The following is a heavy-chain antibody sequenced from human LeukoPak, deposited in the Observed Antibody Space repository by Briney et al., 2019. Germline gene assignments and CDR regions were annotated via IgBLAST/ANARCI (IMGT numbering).Heavy chain of an antibody. J-gene: IGHJ3*02. CDR1: GGSFSGYY. CDR2: INHSGST. V-gene: IGHV4-34*01. CDR3: ARVKRRLLGAFDI. Sequence: PSETLSLTCAVYGGSFSGYYWSWIRQPPGKGLEWIGEINHSGSTNYNPSLKSRVTISVDTSENQFSLKLSSVTAADTAVYYCARVKRRLLGAFDIWGQGTMVTVSS. D-gene: IGHD6-25*01.